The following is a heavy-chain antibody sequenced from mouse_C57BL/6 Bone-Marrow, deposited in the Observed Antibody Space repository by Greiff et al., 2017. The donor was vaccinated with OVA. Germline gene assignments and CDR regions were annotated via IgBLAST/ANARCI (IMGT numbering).Heavy chain of an antibody. CDR3: TKTANWSYYFDY. CDR1: GFTFSSYA. J-gene: IGHJ2*01. CDR2: ISSGGDYI. V-gene: IGHV5-9-1*02. D-gene: IGHD4-1*01. Sequence: EVQLVESGEGLVKPGGSLKLSCAASGFTFSSYAMSWVRQTPEKRLEWVAYISSGGDYIYYADTVKGRFTISRDNARNTLYLQMSSLKSEDTAMYYCTKTANWSYYFDYWGQGTTLTVSS.